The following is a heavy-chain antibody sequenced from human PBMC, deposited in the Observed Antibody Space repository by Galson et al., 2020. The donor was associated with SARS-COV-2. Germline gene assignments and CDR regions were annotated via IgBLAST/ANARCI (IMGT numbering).Heavy chain of an antibody. CDR1: GFTFSSHW. CDR3: ARIDSGNGGFYDI. CDR2: INQDGSTT. V-gene: IGHV3-7*05. Sequence: TGGSLRLSCVASGFTFSSHWMGWVRQAPGKGLEWVANINQDGSTTRYVDSVKGRLTVSRDNTKNSLYLQMNSVRVEETAVYYCARIDSGNGGFYDIWGQGTLVTVSS. D-gene: IGHD2-15*01. J-gene: IGHJ4*02.